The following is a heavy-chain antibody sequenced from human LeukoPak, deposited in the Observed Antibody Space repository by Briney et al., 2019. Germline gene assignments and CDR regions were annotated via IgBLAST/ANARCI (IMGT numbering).Heavy chain of an antibody. J-gene: IGHJ6*02. D-gene: IGHD2-21*02. CDR1: GFTFSSYS. CDR2: ISSSSSYI. CDR3: ARGLRVVVTAISPTTKQYYYYGMDV. V-gene: IGHV3-21*01. Sequence: PGGSLRLSCAASGFTFSSYSMNWVRQAPGEGLEWVSSISSSSSYIYYADSVKGRFTISRDNAKNSLYLQMNGLRAEDTAVYYCARGLRVVVTAISPTTKQYYYYGMDVWGQGTTVTVSS.